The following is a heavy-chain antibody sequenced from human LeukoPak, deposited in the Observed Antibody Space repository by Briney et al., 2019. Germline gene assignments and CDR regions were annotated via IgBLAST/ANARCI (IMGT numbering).Heavy chain of an antibody. D-gene: IGHD3-22*01. CDR3: ARTYYYDSSGYYTLEYYFDY. J-gene: IGHJ4*02. V-gene: IGHV4-59*01. CDR1: GGSISSYY. Sequence: SETLSLTCTVSGGSISSYYWSWIRQPPGKGLEWIGYIYYSGSTNYNPSLKSQVTISVDTSKNQFSLKLSSVTAADTAVYYCARTYYYDSSGYYTLEYYFDYWGQGTLVTVSS. CDR2: IYYSGST.